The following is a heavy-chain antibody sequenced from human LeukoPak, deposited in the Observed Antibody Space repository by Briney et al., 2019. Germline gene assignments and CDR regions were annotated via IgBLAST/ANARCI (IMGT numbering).Heavy chain of an antibody. J-gene: IGHJ4*02. CDR1: GGSFSGYH. D-gene: IGHD1-26*01. Sequence: SETLSLTCAVYGGSFSGYHWSWIRQPPGKGLEWIGEINHSGSTNYNPSLKSRVTISVDTSKNQFSLKLSSVTAADTAVYYCARHARVYRIIKTPFDYWGQGTLVTVSS. CDR2: INHSGST. V-gene: IGHV4-34*01. CDR3: ARHARVYRIIKTPFDY.